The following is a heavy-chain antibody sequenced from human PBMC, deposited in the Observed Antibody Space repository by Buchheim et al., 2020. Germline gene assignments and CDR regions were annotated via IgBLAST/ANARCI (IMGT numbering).Heavy chain of an antibody. Sequence: QVQLVESGGGVVQPGRSLRLSCAASGFTFSSYAMHWVRQAPGKGLEWVAVISYDGSNKYYADSVKGRFTISRDNYKKMLYLQMNSLKAKDTAVYYCARASRSCYYFDYWGQGTL. V-gene: IGHV3-30*04. CDR3: ARASRSCYYFDY. CDR2: ISYDGSNK. CDR1: GFTFSSYA. D-gene: IGHD3-10*02. J-gene: IGHJ4*02.